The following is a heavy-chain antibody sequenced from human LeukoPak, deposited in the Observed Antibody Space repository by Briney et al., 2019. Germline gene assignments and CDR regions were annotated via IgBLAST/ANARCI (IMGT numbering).Heavy chain of an antibody. D-gene: IGHD5-12*01. CDR2: IIPIFGTA. Sequence: SVTVSCKASGGTFSSYAISWVRQAPGQGLEWMGGIIPIFGTANYAQKFQGRVTITADESTSTAYMELSSLRSEDTAVYYCARGGRGDSGYDYWGQGTLVTVSS. V-gene: IGHV1-69*13. CDR3: ARGGRGDSGYDY. CDR1: GGTFSSYA. J-gene: IGHJ4*02.